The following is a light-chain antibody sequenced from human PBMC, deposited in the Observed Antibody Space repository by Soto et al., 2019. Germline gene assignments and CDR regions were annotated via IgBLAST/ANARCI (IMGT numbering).Light chain of an antibody. CDR2: ENN. Sequence: QSVLTQPPSVSAAPGQKGTISCSGSSSNIGNNYVSWYQQLPGTAPKLLIYENNKRPSGIPDRFSGSKSGTSATLGITGLQTGDEADYYCGTWDSSLSAGGYVFGTGTKVTVL. V-gene: IGLV1-51*02. CDR3: GTWDSSLSAGGYV. CDR1: SSNIGNNY. J-gene: IGLJ1*01.